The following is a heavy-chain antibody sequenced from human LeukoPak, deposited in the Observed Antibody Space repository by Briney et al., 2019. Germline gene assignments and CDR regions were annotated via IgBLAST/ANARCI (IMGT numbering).Heavy chain of an antibody. CDR3: ARAGHGYYYCMDV. J-gene: IGHJ6*03. CDR1: GGSISSSSYY. Sequence: SETLSLTCTVSGGSISSSSYYWGWIRQPPGKGLEWIGSIYYSGSTYYNPSLKSRVTISVDTSKNQFSLKLNSVTAADTALYHCARAGHGYYYCMDVWGKGTTVTVSS. CDR2: IYYSGST. V-gene: IGHV4-39*07.